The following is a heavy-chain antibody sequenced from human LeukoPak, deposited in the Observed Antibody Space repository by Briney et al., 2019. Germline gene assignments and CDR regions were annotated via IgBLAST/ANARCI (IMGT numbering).Heavy chain of an antibody. V-gene: IGHV4-34*01. CDR1: GGSIRSYY. D-gene: IGHD6-13*01. J-gene: IGHJ5*02. Sequence: SETLSLTCTVSGGSIRSYYWSWIRQPPGKGLEWIGEINHSGSTNYNPSLKSRVTISVDTSKNQFSLKLSSVTAADTAVYYCARLVFWFDPWGQGTLVTVSS. CDR3: ARLVFWFDP. CDR2: INHSGST.